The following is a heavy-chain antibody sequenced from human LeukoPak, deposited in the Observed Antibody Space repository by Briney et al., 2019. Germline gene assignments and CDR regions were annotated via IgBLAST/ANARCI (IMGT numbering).Heavy chain of an antibody. V-gene: IGHV4-38-2*02. CDR3: AREDYYDSSGYYYGAFDI. CDR2: IYHSGST. CDR1: GYSISSGYY. D-gene: IGHD3-22*01. J-gene: IGHJ3*02. Sequence: PSETLSLTCTVSGYSISSGYYWGWIRQPPGKGLEWIGSIYHSGSTYYNPSLKSRVTISVDTSKNQFSLKLSSVTAADTAVYYCAREDYYDSSGYYYGAFDIWGQGTMVTVSS.